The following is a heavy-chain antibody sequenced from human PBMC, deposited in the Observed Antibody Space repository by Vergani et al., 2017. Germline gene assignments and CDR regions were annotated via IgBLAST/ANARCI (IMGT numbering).Heavy chain of an antibody. D-gene: IGHD2-2*01. V-gene: IGHV4-39*02. CDR1: GGSISSSSYY. Sequence: QLQLQESGPGLVKPSETLSLTCTVSGGSISSSSYYWGWIRQPPGKGLEWIGSIYYSGSTYYNPSLKSRVTISVDTSKNQFSLKLSSVTAADTAVYYCAREAGSNGYCSSTSCYAFDYWGQGTLVTVSS. CDR2: IYYSGST. J-gene: IGHJ4*02. CDR3: AREAGSNGYCSSTSCYAFDY.